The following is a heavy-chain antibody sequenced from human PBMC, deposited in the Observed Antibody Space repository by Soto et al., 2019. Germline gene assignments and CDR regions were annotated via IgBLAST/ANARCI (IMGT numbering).Heavy chain of an antibody. V-gene: IGHV3-48*01. Sequence: GGSLRLSFAASGSTFRAYTIHWGPQSPGKGWGWFSSITSSGTTISYADSLKGRFTISRDNPTSSLFLQMATLRAEATAVSSCARAGYNTTSYCPWFDAWGQGTMVTVSS. J-gene: IGHJ5*02. CDR2: ITSSGTTI. D-gene: IGHD3-10*01. CDR3: ARAGYNTTSYCPWFDA. CDR1: GSTFRAYT.